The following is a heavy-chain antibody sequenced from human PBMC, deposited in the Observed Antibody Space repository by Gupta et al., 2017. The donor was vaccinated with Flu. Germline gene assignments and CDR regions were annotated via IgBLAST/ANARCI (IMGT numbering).Heavy chain of an antibody. V-gene: IGHV3-7*01. CDR3: ARDSAELFDT. D-gene: IGHD1-14*01. Sequence: EVHLVESGGGLVQPGGSLGLSCTASGFIFNAYWMSWVRQAPGKGLEWVANVKYDGGETHYVDSVRGRFTISRDNAHESVYLQMNSLRAEDTAMYYCARDSAELFDTWGQGTMVTVSS. CDR2: VKYDGGET. CDR1: GFIFNAYW. J-gene: IGHJ3*02.